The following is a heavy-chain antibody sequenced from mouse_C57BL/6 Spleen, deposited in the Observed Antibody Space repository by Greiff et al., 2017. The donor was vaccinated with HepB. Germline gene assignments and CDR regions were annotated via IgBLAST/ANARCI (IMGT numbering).Heavy chain of an antibody. CDR2: INPNNGGT. J-gene: IGHJ4*01. D-gene: IGHD2-3*01. CDR1: GYTFTDYY. Sequence: VQLQQSGPELVKPGASVKISCKASGYTFTDYYMNWVKQSHGKSLEWIGDINPNNGGTSYNQKFKGKATLTVDKSSSTAYMELRSLTSEESAVYYCARCDGSPYAMDYWGQGTSVTVSS. V-gene: IGHV1-26*01. CDR3: ARCDGSPYAMDY.